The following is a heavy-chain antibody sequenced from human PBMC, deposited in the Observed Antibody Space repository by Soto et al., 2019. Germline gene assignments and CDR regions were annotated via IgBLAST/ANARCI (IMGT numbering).Heavy chain of an antibody. CDR3: ASEDKQQLGNYYYGMDV. J-gene: IGHJ6*02. CDR2: IYYSGST. V-gene: IGHV4-39*01. CDR1: GGSISSSSYY. D-gene: IGHD6-13*01. Sequence: SETLSLTCTVSGGSISSSSYYWGWIRQPPGKGLEWIGSIYYSGSTYYNPSLKSRVTISVDTSKNQFSLKLSSVTAADTAVYYCASEDKQQLGNYYYGMDVWGQGTTVTVSS.